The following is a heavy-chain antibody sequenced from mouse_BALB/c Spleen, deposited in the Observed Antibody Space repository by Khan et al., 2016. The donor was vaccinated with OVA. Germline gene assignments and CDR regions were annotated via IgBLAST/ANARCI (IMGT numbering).Heavy chain of an antibody. Sequence: QIQLVQSGPELKKPGETVKISCKASGYTLTNYGMNWVKQAPGKGLKWMGWINTYTGAPTYAEDFKGRIAFSLETSASTAYLQINNLKNEDTATYCCARSNGNYWFAYWGQGTLVTVSA. CDR2: INTYTGAP. D-gene: IGHD2-1*01. CDR3: ARSNGNYWFAY. V-gene: IGHV9-3-1*01. J-gene: IGHJ3*01. CDR1: GYTLTNYG.